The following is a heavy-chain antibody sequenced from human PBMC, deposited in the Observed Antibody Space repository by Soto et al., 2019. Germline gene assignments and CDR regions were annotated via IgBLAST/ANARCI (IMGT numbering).Heavy chain of an antibody. D-gene: IGHD5-12*01. CDR1: GFTFSSYA. J-gene: IGHJ4*02. V-gene: IGHV3-23*01. CDR2: ISGSGGST. CDR3: AKDYRAKVAQHTDFDY. Sequence: GSLRLSCAASGFTFSSYAMSWVRQAPGKGLEWVSAISGSGGSTYYADSVKGRFTISRDNSKNTLYLQMNSLRAEDTAVYYCAKDYRAKVAQHTDFDYWGQGTLVTVSS.